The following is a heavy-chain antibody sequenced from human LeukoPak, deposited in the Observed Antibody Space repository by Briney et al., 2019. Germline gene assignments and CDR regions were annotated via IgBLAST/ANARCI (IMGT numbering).Heavy chain of an antibody. J-gene: IGHJ6*03. CDR3: ARAGDITIFGVVILDV. V-gene: IGHV3-21*01. CDR1: DFTFSSYS. Sequence: GGSLRPSLAAFDFTFSSYSMNWVGRAPGKGLEWVSSIRSSSSYIYYADSVKGRFTISRDNAKNSLYLQMNSLRAEDTAVYYCARAGDITIFGVVILDVWGKGTTVTVSS. CDR2: IRSSSSYI. D-gene: IGHD3-3*01.